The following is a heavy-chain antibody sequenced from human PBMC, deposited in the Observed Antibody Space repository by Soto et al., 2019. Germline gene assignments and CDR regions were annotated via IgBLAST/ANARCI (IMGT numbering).Heavy chain of an antibody. CDR1: GYTFTSYG. V-gene: IGHV1-18*01. J-gene: IGHJ4*02. CDR3: ARDHVTMFGVVIYPRFDY. CDR2: ISAYNGNT. D-gene: IGHD3-3*01. Sequence: QVQLVQSGAEVKKPGASVKVSCKASGYTFTSYGISWVRQAPGQGLEWMGWISAYNGNTNYAQKLQGRVTMTTDTSTSEASMEMRSLRSDDPALSYCARDHVTMFGVVIYPRFDYWGQGTLVTVSS.